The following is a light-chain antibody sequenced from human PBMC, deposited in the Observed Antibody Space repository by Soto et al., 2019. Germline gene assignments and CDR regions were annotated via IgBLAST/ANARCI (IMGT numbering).Light chain of an antibody. J-gene: IGLJ1*01. CDR1: SSDIGAYNY. Sequence: QSVLTQPPSASGSPGQSVTISCTGTSSDIGAYNYVSWYQQHPGKAPKLIIYEVSNRPSGVPDRFSGSKSGNTASLTVSGLQAEDEADYYCSSYAGSNIFYVFGTGTKLTVL. CDR2: EVS. CDR3: SSYAGSNIFYV. V-gene: IGLV2-8*01.